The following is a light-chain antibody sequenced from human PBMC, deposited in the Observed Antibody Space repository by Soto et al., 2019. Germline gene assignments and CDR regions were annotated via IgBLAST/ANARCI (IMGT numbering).Light chain of an antibody. CDR3: KQYKDWPPLT. CDR2: GAS. J-gene: IGKJ4*01. V-gene: IGKV3D-15*01. Sequence: EILMTQSPLTLSVSPGEGATLSCRASQNINSNLAWYQQRPGQAPRVLIYGASSRASGIPDRFSGSGSGTDFTLTINRLEPDDFAVYYCKQYKDWPPLTFGGGTRVESK. CDR1: QNINSN.